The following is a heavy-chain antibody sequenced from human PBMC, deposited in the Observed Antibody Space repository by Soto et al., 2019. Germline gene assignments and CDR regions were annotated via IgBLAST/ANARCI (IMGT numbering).Heavy chain of an antibody. D-gene: IGHD5-18*01. V-gene: IGHV3-30*03. J-gene: IGHJ4*02. CDR3: VSDRGYGHASVPYS. CDR2: ISYDGSLQ. Sequence: QAQLVESGGGVVQPGRSLILSCAASEFAFSSYGMHWVRQAPGTGLEWVAVISYDGSLQHYADSVKGRFTITRDNSKNMVLLQMSSLRAEDTAVYYCVSDRGYGHASVPYSWGQGTLVSVSS. CDR1: EFAFSSYG.